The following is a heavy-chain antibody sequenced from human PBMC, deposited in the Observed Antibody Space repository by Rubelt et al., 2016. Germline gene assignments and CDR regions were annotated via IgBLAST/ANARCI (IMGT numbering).Heavy chain of an antibody. CDR1: FSSYG. CDR3: AKDKEGDSSGWHDW. CDR2: ISYNGDHK. J-gene: IGHJ4*02. Sequence: FSSYGMHWVRQSPGKGLEWVALISYNGDHKYYADSVKGRFTISRVNSKNTLYLQMNSLRAEDTAVYYCAKDKEGDSSGWHDWWGQGTLVTVSS. V-gene: IGHV3-30*18. D-gene: IGHD6-19*01.